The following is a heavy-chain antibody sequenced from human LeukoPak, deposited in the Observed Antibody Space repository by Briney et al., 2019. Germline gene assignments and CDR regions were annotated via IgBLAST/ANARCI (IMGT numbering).Heavy chain of an antibody. CDR1: GFSFSTYE. Sequence: GGSLRLSCAASGFSFSTYEMNWVRQAPGKGLEWVSYISGNGGTIYYANSVKGRFTISRDNAKNSLYLQMNSLRAEDTAVYYCARDEVGATAYFDYWGQGILVTDSS. CDR3: ARDEVGATAYFDY. J-gene: IGHJ4*02. D-gene: IGHD1-26*01. CDR2: ISGNGGTI. V-gene: IGHV3-48*03.